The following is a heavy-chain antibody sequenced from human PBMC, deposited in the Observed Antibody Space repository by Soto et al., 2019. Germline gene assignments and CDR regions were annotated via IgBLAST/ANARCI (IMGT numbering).Heavy chain of an antibody. CDR1: GFSLSTSGVG. CDR3: AHMGWELLEEILFPNWFDP. V-gene: IGHV2-5*01. CDR2: IYWNDDK. Sequence: SGPTLVKPTQTLTLTCTFSGFSLSTSGVGVGWIRQPPGKALEWLALIYWNDDKRYSPSLKSRLTITKDTSKNQVVLTMTNMDPVDTATYYCAHMGWELLEEILFPNWFDPWGQGTLVTVSS. J-gene: IGHJ5*02. D-gene: IGHD1-26*01.